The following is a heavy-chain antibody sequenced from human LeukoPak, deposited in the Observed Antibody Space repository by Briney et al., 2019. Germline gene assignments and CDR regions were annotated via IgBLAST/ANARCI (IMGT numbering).Heavy chain of an antibody. CDR2: ISGSGGST. CDR1: GFTSSSYA. D-gene: IGHD3-22*01. J-gene: IGHJ3*02. V-gene: IGHV3-23*01. Sequence: PGGSLRLSCAASGFTSSSYAMSWIRQAPGKGLEWVSAISGSGGSTYYADSVKGRFTISRDNSKNTLYLQMNSLRAEDTAVYYCAKVEGITMIVVVIRPDDAFDIWGQGTMVTVS. CDR3: AKVEGITMIVVVIRPDDAFDI.